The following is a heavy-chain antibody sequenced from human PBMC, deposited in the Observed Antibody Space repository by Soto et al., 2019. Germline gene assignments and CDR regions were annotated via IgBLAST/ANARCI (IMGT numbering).Heavy chain of an antibody. CDR3: ARGLITGSHYSGGWYYFDS. Sequence: QVQLQQSGAGLLKPSETLSLTCAVYGESFSGYIWTWIRQTPGKGLQWIGQINHSGSASYNPSLESRVTVSVHPSNSQFSLGLSSVTAADTAVYYCARGLITGSHYSGGWYYFDSWGQGTQVTVSS. V-gene: IGHV4-34*01. J-gene: IGHJ4*02. D-gene: IGHD6-19*01. CDR2: INHSGSA. CDR1: GESFSGYI.